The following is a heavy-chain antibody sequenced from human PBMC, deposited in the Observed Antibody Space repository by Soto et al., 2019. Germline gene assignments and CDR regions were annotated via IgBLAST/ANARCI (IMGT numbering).Heavy chain of an antibody. Sequence: SETLSLTCAVSGYSITNVNWWAWIRQPPGKGLEWIGYIFHSGTTHYNPSLKSRFTMSVDTSKNQFSLKVDSLTAEDTAVYYCARSPYADALDIWGQGTMVTVS. V-gene: IGHV4-28*01. CDR2: IFHSGTT. J-gene: IGHJ3*02. CDR1: GYSITNVNW. CDR3: ARSPYADALDI. D-gene: IGHD2-2*01.